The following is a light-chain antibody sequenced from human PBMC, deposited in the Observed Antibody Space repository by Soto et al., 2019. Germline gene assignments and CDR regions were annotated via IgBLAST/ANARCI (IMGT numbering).Light chain of an antibody. CDR1: QNVNNHY. CDR3: QQFGSLPYT. CDR2: GAS. J-gene: IGKJ2*01. V-gene: IGKV3-20*01. Sequence: ENVLTQSPGTLSLSPGERATLSCRASQNVNNHYLAWYQHKPGQAPRLLIYGASHRAAAIPDRFSASGSGTDFTLSISRLEPEDFVVYHCQQFGSLPYTFGQGTKVDIK.